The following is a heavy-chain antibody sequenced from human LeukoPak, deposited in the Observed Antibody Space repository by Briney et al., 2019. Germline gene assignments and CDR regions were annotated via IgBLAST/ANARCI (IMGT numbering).Heavy chain of an antibody. Sequence: SETLSLTCTVSGYSISSGYYWGWIRQPPGKGLEWIGSIYHSGSTYYNPSLKSRVTISVDTSKNQFSLKLSSVTAADTAVYYCARDLNEVASGGFDYWGQGTLVTVSS. CDR2: IYHSGST. CDR1: GYSISSGYY. J-gene: IGHJ4*02. CDR3: ARDLNEVASGGFDY. D-gene: IGHD1-1*01. V-gene: IGHV4-38-2*02.